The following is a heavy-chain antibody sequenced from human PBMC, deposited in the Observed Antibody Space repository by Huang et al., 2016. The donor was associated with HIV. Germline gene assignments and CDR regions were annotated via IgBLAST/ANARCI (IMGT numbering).Heavy chain of an antibody. D-gene: IGHD6-6*01. V-gene: IGHV4-61*01. Sequence: QVQLQESGPGLVKPSETLSLTCTVSGGSVSSGSYYWSWIRQPQGEGREWIGDIYNYYSGNTNYNPSLKSRVSITVDPSRNQFSLKVSSVTAADTAVYYCAAYHRRRAAHNFDYWGQGTLVTVSS. CDR3: AAYHRRRAAHNFDY. J-gene: IGHJ4*02. CDR2: NYYSGNT. CDR1: GGSVSSGSYY.